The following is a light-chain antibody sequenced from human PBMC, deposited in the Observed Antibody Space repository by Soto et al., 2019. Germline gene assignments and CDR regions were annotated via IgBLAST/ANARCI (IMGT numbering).Light chain of an antibody. CDR3: QQYNAYYS. J-gene: IGKJ2*03. CDR1: QDISRW. V-gene: IGKV1-5*01. Sequence: QSPPTLPATAGGRVTITFRASQDISRWLAWYQQKPGKAPELLIYDVSTLQGGVPSRFSGTGSGTEFTLTISSLQPEDFATYYCQQYNAYYSFGQGTKV. CDR2: DVS.